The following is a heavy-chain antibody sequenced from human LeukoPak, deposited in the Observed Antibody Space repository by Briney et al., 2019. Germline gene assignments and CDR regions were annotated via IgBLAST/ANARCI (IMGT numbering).Heavy chain of an antibody. CDR2: LSPTSGAT. D-gene: IGHD1-26*01. CDR1: VYTLRVYY. V-gene: IGHV1-2*02. J-gene: IGHJ4*02. CDR3: TRDSYRGSYYPLSY. Sequence: ASVNVSRTATVYTLRVYYMQLVRQAPGQGLEWMGWLSPTSGATKYAQKFQGRVTLSRDLSLSTAYMDLNSLTSDATAVYYCTRDSYRGSYYPLSYCGEGTLVTVFS.